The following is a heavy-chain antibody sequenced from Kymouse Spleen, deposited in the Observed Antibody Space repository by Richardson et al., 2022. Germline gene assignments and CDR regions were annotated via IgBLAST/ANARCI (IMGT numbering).Heavy chain of an antibody. D-gene: IGHD1-1*01,IGHD1-20*01,IGHD1-7*01. V-gene: IGHV3-73*02. CDR2: IRSKANSYAT. J-gene: IGHJ1*01. CDR3: TRPGTEYFQH. Sequence: EVQLVESGGGLVQPGGSLKLSCAASGFTFSGSAMHWVRQASGKGLEWVGRIRSKANSYATAYAASVKGRFTISRDDSKNTAYLQMNSLKTEDTAVYYCTRPGTEYFQHWGQGTLVTVSS. CDR1: GFTFSGSA.